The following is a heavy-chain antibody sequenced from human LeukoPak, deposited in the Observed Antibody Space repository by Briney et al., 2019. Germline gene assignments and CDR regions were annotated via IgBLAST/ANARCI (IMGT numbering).Heavy chain of an antibody. Sequence: EPGGSLRLSCAASGFTFDDYAMHWVRQAPGKGLEWVSLISGDGGSTYYADSVKGRFTISRDNSKNSLYLQMNSLRTEDTALYYRAKPGRRWEPMGYWGQGTLVTVSS. CDR1: GFTFDDYA. J-gene: IGHJ4*02. CDR3: AKPGRRWEPMGY. D-gene: IGHD1-26*01. V-gene: IGHV3-43*02. CDR2: ISGDGGST.